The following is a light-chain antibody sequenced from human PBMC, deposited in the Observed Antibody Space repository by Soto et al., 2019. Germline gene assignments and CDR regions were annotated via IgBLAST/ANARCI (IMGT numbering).Light chain of an antibody. Sequence: QSVLTQSPSASGTLGQRVTISCSGSSSNIGSNTVNWYQQLPGTAPKLLIYSNNQRPSGVPDRFSGSKSGTSASLAISGLQSEDEADYYCAAWDDSLNGVVFGGGTQLTVL. CDR1: SSNIGSNT. CDR2: SNN. V-gene: IGLV1-44*01. J-gene: IGLJ2*01. CDR3: AAWDDSLNGVV.